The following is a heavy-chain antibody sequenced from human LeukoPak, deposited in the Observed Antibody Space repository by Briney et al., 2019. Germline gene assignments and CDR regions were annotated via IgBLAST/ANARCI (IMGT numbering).Heavy chain of an antibody. D-gene: IGHD4-23*01. CDR3: ATLTTVVTAYYFDY. CDR2: IYHSGST. J-gene: IGHJ4*02. Sequence: SETLSLTCTVSGGSISSYYWSWIRQPPGKGLEWIGYIYHSGSTDYNPSIKSRVTISVDTSKSQFSLKLTSVTAADTAVYCCATLTTVVTAYYFDYWGQGTLVTVSS. CDR1: GGSISSYY. V-gene: IGHV4-4*09.